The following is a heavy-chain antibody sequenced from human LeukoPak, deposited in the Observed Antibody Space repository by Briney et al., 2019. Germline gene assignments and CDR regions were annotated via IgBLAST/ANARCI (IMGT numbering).Heavy chain of an antibody. Sequence: PGGSLRLSCAASGLTFSSYSMNWVRPAPGKGLEWFSSISSSSSYIYYADSVKGRFTISRDNAKNSLYLQMNSLRAEDAAVYYCARDPRSGGNYFDYWGQGTLVTVSS. J-gene: IGHJ4*02. V-gene: IGHV3-21*01. CDR1: GLTFSSYS. D-gene: IGHD3-10*01. CDR3: ARDPRSGGNYFDY. CDR2: ISSSSSYI.